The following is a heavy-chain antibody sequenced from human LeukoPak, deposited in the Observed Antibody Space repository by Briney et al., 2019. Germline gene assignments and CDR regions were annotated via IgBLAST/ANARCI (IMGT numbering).Heavy chain of an antibody. V-gene: IGHV1-8*01. J-gene: IGHJ5*02. D-gene: IGHD6-13*01. Sequence: GASVKVSCKASGYTFTSYDINWVRQATGQGLEWTGWMNPNSGNTGYAQKFQGRVTMTRNTSISTAYMELSSLRSEDTAVYYCARGDPAAAVDLDPWGQGTLVTVSS. CDR2: MNPNSGNT. CDR1: GYTFTSYD. CDR3: ARGDPAAAVDLDP.